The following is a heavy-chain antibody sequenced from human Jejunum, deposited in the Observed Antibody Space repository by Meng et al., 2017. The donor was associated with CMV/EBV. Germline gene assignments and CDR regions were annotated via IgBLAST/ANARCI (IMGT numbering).Heavy chain of an antibody. V-gene: IGHV3-9*01. CDR1: GFTFSDYW. D-gene: IGHD3-16*02. CDR2: ISWNSGSI. Sequence: SGFTFSDYWMHWIRQAPGKGLEWVSGISWNSGSIGYADSVKGRFTISRDNAKNSLYLQMNSLRAEDTALYYCARGGYPVDYYGMDVWGQGTTVTVSS. CDR3: ARGGYPVDYYGMDV. J-gene: IGHJ6*02.